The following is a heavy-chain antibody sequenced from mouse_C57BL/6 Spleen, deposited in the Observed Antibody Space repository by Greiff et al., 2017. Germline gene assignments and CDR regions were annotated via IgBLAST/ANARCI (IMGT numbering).Heavy chain of an antibody. CDR1: GYTFTSSG. V-gene: IGHV1-81*01. CDR2: IYPRSGNT. J-gene: IGHJ4*01. D-gene: IGHD1-1*01. CDR3: ASHYYDSSYAMDY. Sequence: QVQLQQSGAELARPGASVKLSCKASGYTFTSSGISWVKQRTGQGLEWIGEIYPRSGNTYYNEKFKGKATLTADKSSSTAYMELRSLTSEDSAVYFCASHYYDSSYAMDYWGQGTSVTVSS.